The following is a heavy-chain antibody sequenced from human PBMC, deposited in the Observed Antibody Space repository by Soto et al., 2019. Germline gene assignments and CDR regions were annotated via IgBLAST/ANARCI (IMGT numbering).Heavy chain of an antibody. Sequence: GGSLRLSCAASGFTFSSYGMHWVRQAPGKGLEWVAVIWYDGSNKYYADSVKGRFTISRDNSKNTLYLQMNSLRAEDTAVYYCARDNRPFYYYYYMDVWGKGTTVTVSS. CDR1: GFTFSSYG. V-gene: IGHV3-33*01. J-gene: IGHJ6*03. CDR2: IWYDGSNK. CDR3: ARDNRPFYYYYYMDV.